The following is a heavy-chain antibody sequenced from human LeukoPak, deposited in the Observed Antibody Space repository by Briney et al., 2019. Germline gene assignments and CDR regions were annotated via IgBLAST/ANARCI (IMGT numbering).Heavy chain of an antibody. V-gene: IGHV1-69*05. CDR2: IIPLFGTA. D-gene: IGHD6-19*01. CDR1: GGTFSNYA. CDR3: ARARISPTYYSSGFD. Sequence: SVKVSCKASGGTFSNYAISWVRQAPGQGLEWMGGIIPLFGTANYAQRFQGRVTITTDESTSTAYMELSSLRSEDTAVYYCARARISPTYYSSGFDWGQGTLVTVS. J-gene: IGHJ4*02.